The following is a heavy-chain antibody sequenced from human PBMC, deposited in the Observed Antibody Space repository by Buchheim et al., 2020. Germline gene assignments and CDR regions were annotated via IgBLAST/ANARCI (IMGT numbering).Heavy chain of an antibody. Sequence: EVQLVESGGGLVQPGGSLRLSCAASGFTFSTYWMSWVRQAPGKGLEWVANIKEDGSDKYYVDSVKGRFTVSRDNAKNSLYLQLNSLRSEDTAVYYCASDFLWLWDYWGQGTL. CDR3: ASDFLWLWDY. J-gene: IGHJ4*02. D-gene: IGHD2-21*01. V-gene: IGHV3-7*01. CDR1: GFTFSTYW. CDR2: IKEDGSDK.